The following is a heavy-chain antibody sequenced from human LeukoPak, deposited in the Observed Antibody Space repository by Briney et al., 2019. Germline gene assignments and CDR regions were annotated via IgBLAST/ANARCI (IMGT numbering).Heavy chain of an antibody. CDR3: ARAAGRCSGTTCYPEYFQH. D-gene: IGHD1/OR15-1a*01. V-gene: IGHV4-39*07. Sequence: SETLSLTCTVSGGSISSSSYYWGWIRQPPGKGLEWIGSIYYSGSTYYNPSLKSRVTISVDTSKNQFSLKLSSVTAADTAVYCARAAGRCSGTTCYPEYFQHWGQGALVTVSS. CDR1: GGSISSSSYY. CDR2: IYYSGST. J-gene: IGHJ1*01.